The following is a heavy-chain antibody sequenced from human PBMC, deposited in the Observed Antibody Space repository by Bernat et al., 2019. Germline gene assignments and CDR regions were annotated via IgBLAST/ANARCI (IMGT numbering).Heavy chain of an antibody. J-gene: IGHJ2*01. CDR2: ISAGNGKT. CDR1: GYTFTNYA. CDR3: ARDLVVAATDTYWYFDL. V-gene: IGHV1-3*01. D-gene: IGHD2-15*01. Sequence: QVQLVQSGTEVKKPGASVKVSCKASGYTFTNYAMHWVRQAPGQGLEWMGWISAGNGKTKYSQKFQGRVTMTRDTSASTAYMELSSLRSEDTAVYYCARDLVVAATDTYWYFDLWGRGTLVTVSS.